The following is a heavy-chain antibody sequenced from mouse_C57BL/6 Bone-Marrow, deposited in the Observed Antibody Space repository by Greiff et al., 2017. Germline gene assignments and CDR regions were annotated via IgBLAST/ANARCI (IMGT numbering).Heavy chain of an antibody. CDR1: GYTFTSYW. CDR3: AHVPITTALDY. J-gene: IGHJ2*01. D-gene: IGHD1-1*01. Sequence: VQLQESGAELAKPGASVTLSCKASGYTFTSYWMHWVKQRPGQGLEWIGYINPSSGYTKYNQKFKDKATLTADKASSTAYMQLSSLTYEDSAVYYCAHVPITTALDYWGQGTTLTVSS. V-gene: IGHV1-7*01. CDR2: INPSSGYT.